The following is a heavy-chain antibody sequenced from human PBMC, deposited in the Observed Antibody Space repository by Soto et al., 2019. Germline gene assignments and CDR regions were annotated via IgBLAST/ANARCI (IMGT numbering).Heavy chain of an antibody. J-gene: IGHJ4*02. CDR3: ARTPPYSSGWWASEDREFYFDY. Sequence: SETLSLTCTVSGGSISSYYWSWIRQPPGKGLEWIGYIYYSGSTNYNPSLKSRVTISEDTSKNQFSLKLSSVTAADTAVYYCARTPPYSSGWWASEDREFYFDYWGQGTLVTVSS. V-gene: IGHV4-59*08. CDR1: GGSISSYY. D-gene: IGHD6-19*01. CDR2: IYYSGST.